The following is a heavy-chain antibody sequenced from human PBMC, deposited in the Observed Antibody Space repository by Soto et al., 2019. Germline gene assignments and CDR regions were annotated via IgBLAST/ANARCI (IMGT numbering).Heavy chain of an antibody. CDR1: GFTFRSYG. J-gene: IGHJ4*02. CDR2: ISYDGGNK. Sequence: GGSLRLSCAASGFTFRSYGMHWVRQAPGKGLEWVAVISYDGGNKYYADSVKGRFTISGDNSKNTLYLQMNSLRAEDTAVYYCAKDLFFPCLPYCSGGSYYSDYWGQGTLVTVSS. D-gene: IGHD2-15*01. V-gene: IGHV3-30*18. CDR3: AKDLFFPCLPYCSGGSYYSDY.